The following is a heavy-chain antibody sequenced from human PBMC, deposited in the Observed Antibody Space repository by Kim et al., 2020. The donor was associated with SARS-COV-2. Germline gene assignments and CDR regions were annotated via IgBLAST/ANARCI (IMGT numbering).Heavy chain of an antibody. J-gene: IGHJ6*02. Sequence: ETLSLTCSVSGGSVSSSSFFWGWIRQPPGKGLEWIGSMYYNGSPYYSPSLKSRVTILIDAPRNQFSLKLSSVTAADTAIYYCARLTRYYYYGLEVWGQGTTVIVSS. CDR2: MYYNGSP. D-gene: IGHD2-2*01. CDR1: GGSVSSSSFF. CDR3: ARLTRYYYYGLEV. V-gene: IGHV4-39*01.